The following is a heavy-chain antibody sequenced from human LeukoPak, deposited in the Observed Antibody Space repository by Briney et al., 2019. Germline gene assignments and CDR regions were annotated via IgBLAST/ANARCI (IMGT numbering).Heavy chain of an antibody. CDR2: INPNSGGT. D-gene: IGHD3-9*01. CDR3: ASRSTDFYDILTGLPTGY. J-gene: IGHJ4*02. Sequence: ASVKVSCKASGYTFTGYYMHWVRQAPGQGLEWMGWINPNSGGTNYAQKFQGRVTMTRDTSISTAYMELSRLRSDDTAVYYCASRSTDFYDILTGLPTGYWGQGTLATVSS. CDR1: GYTFTGYY. V-gene: IGHV1-2*02.